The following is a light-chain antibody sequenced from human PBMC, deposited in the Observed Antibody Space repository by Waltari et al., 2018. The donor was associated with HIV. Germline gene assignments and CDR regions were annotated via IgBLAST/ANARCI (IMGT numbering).Light chain of an antibody. CDR1: SSNIGAPYD. CDR2: GST. V-gene: IGLV1-40*01. J-gene: IGLJ2*01. Sequence: QSVLTQPPSVSGAPGQRVTISCTEGSSNIGAPYDVHWYQQCPGTAPKLLIYGSTNRPSGVPDRFSGSKSGTSASRAITRLQAEDEADYYCQSYDNSLGVVFGGGTKLTVL. CDR3: QSYDNSLGVV.